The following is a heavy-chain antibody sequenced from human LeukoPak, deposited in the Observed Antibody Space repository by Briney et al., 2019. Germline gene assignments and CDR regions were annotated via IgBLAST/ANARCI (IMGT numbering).Heavy chain of an antibody. J-gene: IGHJ4*02. CDR2: ISDTGFII. CDR3: ARSRIPAYSFYDY. D-gene: IGHD2-2*01. Sequence: GGSLRLSCAASGFTFSDHYMSWIRQAPGKGLEWVSYISDTGFIIYYADSVKGRLTISRDNAKDSLYLQMNSLRAEDTAVYYCARSRIPAYSFYDYWGQGSLVTVSS. V-gene: IGHV3-11*04. CDR1: GFTFSDHY.